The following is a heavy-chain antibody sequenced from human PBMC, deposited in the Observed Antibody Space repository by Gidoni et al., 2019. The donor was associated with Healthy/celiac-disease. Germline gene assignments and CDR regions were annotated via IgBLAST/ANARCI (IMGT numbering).Heavy chain of an antibody. D-gene: IGHD6-19*01. CDR1: GFTFSSYA. V-gene: IGHV3-23*01. J-gene: IGHJ4*02. CDR3: AMDIAVAGTFDY. Sequence: EVQLLESGGGLVQPGGSLRPSCAASGFTFSSYAMSWVRQAPGKGLEWVSAISGSGGSTYYADSVKGRFTISRDNSKNTLYLQMNSLRAEDTVVYYCAMDIAVAGTFDYWGQGTLVTVSS. CDR2: ISGSGGST.